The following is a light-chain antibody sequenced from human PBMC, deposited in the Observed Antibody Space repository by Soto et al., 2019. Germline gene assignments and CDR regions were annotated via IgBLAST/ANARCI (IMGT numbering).Light chain of an antibody. CDR1: QIVSISY. V-gene: IGKV3-20*01. CDR2: GAS. Sequence: TLWSSRQGREALFDRAGQIVSISYLAWYQQRPGQAPRLLIYGASSRDTGILDRFSGSGSGIDLTLSINRMEREVFAVYSCQQYDSSSTFALTFGGGTKVDIK. J-gene: IGKJ4*01. CDR3: QQYDSSSTFALT.